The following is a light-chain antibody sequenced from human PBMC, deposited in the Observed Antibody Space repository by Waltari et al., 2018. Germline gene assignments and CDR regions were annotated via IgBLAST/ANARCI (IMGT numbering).Light chain of an antibody. Sequence: DIQMIQSPSSLSASVGDRVTITCRAGQHISNYLSWYQQRPGKAPQRLIFSASILESGVPSRFSGSGSGTEFTLIINTLQSDDFASYYCLQYNTKPWTFGQGTKVEIK. CDR2: SAS. CDR3: LQYNTKPWT. J-gene: IGKJ1*01. V-gene: IGKV1-17*01. CDR1: QHISNY.